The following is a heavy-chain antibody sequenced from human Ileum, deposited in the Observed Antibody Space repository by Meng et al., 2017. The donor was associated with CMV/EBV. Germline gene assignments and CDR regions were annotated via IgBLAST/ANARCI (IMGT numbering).Heavy chain of an antibody. D-gene: IGHD6-6*01. CDR1: GFTVSSNY. Sequence: GGSLRLSCAASGFTVSSNYMTWVRQAPGKGLEWVSVIYSGGSTYYADSVKGRFTISRDNSENTVCLQMNSLRAEDTAVYYCAREHQYSDSSRDAFYIWGQGAMVTVSS. CDR2: IYSGGST. J-gene: IGHJ3*02. CDR3: AREHQYSDSSRDAFYI. V-gene: IGHV3-53*01.